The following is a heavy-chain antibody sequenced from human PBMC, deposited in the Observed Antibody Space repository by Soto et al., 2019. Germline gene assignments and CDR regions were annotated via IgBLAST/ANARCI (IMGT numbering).Heavy chain of an antibody. J-gene: IGHJ6*02. Sequence: EVQLVESGGGLVQPGGFLRLSCAASGFTVSSNYMSWVRQAPGKGLEWVSVIYSGGSTYYADSVKGRFTISRDNSKNTXDLQMNSLRAEDTAVYYCARTRFGGSYYYYYGMDVWGQGTTVTVSS. D-gene: IGHD1-26*01. CDR2: IYSGGST. V-gene: IGHV3-66*01. CDR3: ARTRFGGSYYYYYGMDV. CDR1: GFTVSSNY.